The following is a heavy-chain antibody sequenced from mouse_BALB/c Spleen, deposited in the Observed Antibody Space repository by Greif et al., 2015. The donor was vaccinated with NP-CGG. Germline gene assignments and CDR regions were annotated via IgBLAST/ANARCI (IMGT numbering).Heavy chain of an antibody. CDR1: GYTFTSYW. V-gene: IGHV1-7*01. CDR3: ARLGLGAY. Sequence: QVQLKQSGAELAKPGASVKMSCKASGYTFTSYWMHWVKQRPGQGLEWIGHINPSTGYTEYNQKFKDKATLTADKSSSTAYMQLSSLTSEDSAVYYCARLGLGAYWGQGTLVTVSA. D-gene: IGHD4-1*01. J-gene: IGHJ3*01. CDR2: INPSTGYT.